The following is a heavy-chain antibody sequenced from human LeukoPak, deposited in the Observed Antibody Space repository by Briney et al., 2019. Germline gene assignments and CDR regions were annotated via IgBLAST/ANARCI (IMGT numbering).Heavy chain of an antibody. CDR3: ARDLTGRSDY. D-gene: IGHD3-9*01. CDR2: IKPNSGGT. CDR1: GYTFTDYY. Sequence: AASLKLSCKASGYTFTDYYMHWVRQAPGQGLEWMGWIKPNSGGTNYAQSFQGRVTMTRDTSISTAYMELSRLRSDDTAVYYCARDLTGRSDYWGQGTLVTVSS. J-gene: IGHJ4*02. V-gene: IGHV1-2*02.